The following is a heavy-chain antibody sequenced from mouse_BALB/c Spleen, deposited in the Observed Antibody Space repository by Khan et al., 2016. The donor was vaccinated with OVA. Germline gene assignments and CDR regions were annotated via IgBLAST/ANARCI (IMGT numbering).Heavy chain of an antibody. CDR3: TRRGYFRDFDY. CDR2: IYPENGNT. CDR1: GFNIKDYY. D-gene: IGHD2-12*01. Sequence: VQLQQSGAEVVRPGALIKLSCKASGFNIKDYYMHWVKQRPEQGLEWIGWIYPENGNTIYDPQFQGKASITADPSSNTAYLQLSSLTSEDTAVYYCTRRGYFRDFDYWGKGIPLTVSS. V-gene: IGHV14-1*02. J-gene: IGHJ2*01.